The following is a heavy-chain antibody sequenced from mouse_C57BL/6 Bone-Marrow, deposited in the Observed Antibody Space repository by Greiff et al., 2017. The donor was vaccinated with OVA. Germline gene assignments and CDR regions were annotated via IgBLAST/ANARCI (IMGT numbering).Heavy chain of an antibody. CDR1: GYAFSSYW. Sequence: QVQLQQSGAELVKPGASVKISCKASGYAFSSYWMNWVKQRPGKGLEWIGQIYPGDGDTNYNGKFKGKATLTADKSSSTAYMQLSSLTSEDSAVYFCARSGNYGSSYDWGQGTTLTVSS. CDR3: ARSGNYGSSYD. CDR2: IYPGDGDT. D-gene: IGHD1-1*01. V-gene: IGHV1-80*01. J-gene: IGHJ2*01.